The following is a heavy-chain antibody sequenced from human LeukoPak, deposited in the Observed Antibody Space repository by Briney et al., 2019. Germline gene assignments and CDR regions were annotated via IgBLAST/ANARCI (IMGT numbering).Heavy chain of an antibody. V-gene: IGHV1-69*13. CDR1: GGTFSSYA. J-gene: IGHJ4*02. D-gene: IGHD7-27*01. CDR3: ARDRGLTGDRWGKYYFDY. Sequence: SVKVSCKASGGTFSSYAISWVRQAPGQGLEWMGGIIPIFGTANYAQKFQGRVTITADESTSTAYMELSSLRSEDTAVYYCARDRGLTGDRWGKYYFDYWGQGTLVTVSS. CDR2: IIPIFGTA.